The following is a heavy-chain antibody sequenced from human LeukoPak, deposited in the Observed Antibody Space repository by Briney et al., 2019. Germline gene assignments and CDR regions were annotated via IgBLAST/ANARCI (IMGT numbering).Heavy chain of an antibody. J-gene: IGHJ3*02. Sequence: SETLSLTCTVSGGSISSSSYYWGWIRQPPGKGLEWIGSIYYSGSTYYNPSLKSRVTISVDTSKNQFSLKLSSVTAADTAVYYCARDGLYDSSGYYYDAFDIWGQGTMVTVSS. V-gene: IGHV4-39*07. CDR1: GGSISSSSYY. D-gene: IGHD3-22*01. CDR2: IYYSGST. CDR3: ARDGLYDSSGYYYDAFDI.